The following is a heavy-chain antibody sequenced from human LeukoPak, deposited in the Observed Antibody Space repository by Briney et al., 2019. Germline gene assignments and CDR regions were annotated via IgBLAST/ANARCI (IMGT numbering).Heavy chain of an antibody. D-gene: IGHD3-3*01. CDR1: GFTFSSYG. J-gene: IGHJ3*02. Sequence: GGSLRLSCAASGFTFSSYGMHWVRQAPGKGLEWVAFIRYDGSNKYYADSVKGRFTISRDNSKNTLYLQMNSLRAEDTAVYYCARVGKITIFGVVSSFYAFDIWGQGTMVTVSS. CDR3: ARVGKITIFGVVSSFYAFDI. V-gene: IGHV3-30*02. CDR2: IRYDGSNK.